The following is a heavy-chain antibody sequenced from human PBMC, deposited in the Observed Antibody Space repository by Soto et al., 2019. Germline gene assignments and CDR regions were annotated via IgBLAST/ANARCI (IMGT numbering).Heavy chain of an antibody. CDR1: GGSISSSSYY. Sequence: SETLSLTCTVPGGSISSSSYYWGWIRQPPGKGLEWIGSIYYSGSTYYNPSLKSRVTISVDTSKNQFSLKLSSVTAADTAVYYCARGAYCGGDCYPGGMDVWGQGTTVTVSS. J-gene: IGHJ6*02. CDR3: ARGAYCGGDCYPGGMDV. CDR2: IYYSGST. V-gene: IGHV4-39*01. D-gene: IGHD2-21*02.